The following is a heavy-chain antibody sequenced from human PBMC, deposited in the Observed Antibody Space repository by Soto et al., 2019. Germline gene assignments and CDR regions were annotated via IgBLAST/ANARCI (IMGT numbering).Heavy chain of an antibody. J-gene: IGHJ4*02. D-gene: IGHD3-3*01. CDR3: ARMALFGVVFIAPPFDC. CDR2: IYWDDGK. CDR1: GFSLSTSGVG. Sequence: QITLKESGPTLVKPTQTLTLTCTFSGFSLSTSGVGVGWIRQPPGKDLEWLALIYWDDGKRYSPSLKSRLTITKDTSRNRVVLTMTNMDPEDTATYYCARMALFGVVFIAPPFDCWGQGTLVTVSS. V-gene: IGHV2-5*02.